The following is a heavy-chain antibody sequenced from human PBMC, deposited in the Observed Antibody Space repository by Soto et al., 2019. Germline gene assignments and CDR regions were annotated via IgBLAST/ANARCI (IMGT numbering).Heavy chain of an antibody. J-gene: IGHJ3*02. D-gene: IGHD6-19*01. CDR1: GYSFTSYW. Sequence: PGESRKISCKGSGYSFTSYWIGWVRQMPGKGLEWMGIIYPGDSDTRYSPSFQGQVTISADKSISTAYLQWSSLKASDTAMYYCARQMSGWHDAFDIWGQGTMVTVSS. V-gene: IGHV5-51*01. CDR3: ARQMSGWHDAFDI. CDR2: IYPGDSDT.